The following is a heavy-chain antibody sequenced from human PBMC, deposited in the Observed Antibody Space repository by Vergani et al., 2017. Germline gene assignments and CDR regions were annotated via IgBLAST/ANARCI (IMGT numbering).Heavy chain of an antibody. CDR2: ISAYNGNT. V-gene: IGHV1-18*04. D-gene: IGHD6-13*01. CDR1: GYTFTSYG. Sequence: QVQLVQSGAEVKKPGASVKVSCKASGYTFTSYGISWVRQAPGQGREWMGWISAYNGNTNYAQKLQGRVTMTTDTSTSTAYRERRSLRSDDTAVYYCAREVDSGSWLMGLNGNWFDPWGQGTLVTVSS. CDR3: AREVDSGSWLMGLNGNWFDP. J-gene: IGHJ5*02.